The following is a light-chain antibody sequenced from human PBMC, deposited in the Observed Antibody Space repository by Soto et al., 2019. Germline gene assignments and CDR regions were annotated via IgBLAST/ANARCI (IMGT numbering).Light chain of an antibody. Sequence: AIQLTQSPSSLSASVGDRVTITCRASQGISTLFAWYQKKPGKAPKLLIYDGYTLESGVPSRFSGSGSGTEFTLTIGSLQPDDFANYYCQQYDTYFRYTFGQGTTLDIK. V-gene: IGKV1-13*02. CDR2: DGY. CDR3: QQYDTYFRYT. CDR1: QGISTL. J-gene: IGKJ2*01.